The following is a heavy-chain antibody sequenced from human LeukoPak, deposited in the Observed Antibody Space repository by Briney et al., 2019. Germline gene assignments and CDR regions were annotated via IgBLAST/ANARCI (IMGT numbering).Heavy chain of an antibody. Sequence: AASVTVSCKASGYTFTSYDINWVRQATGQGLEWMGWMNPNSGNTGYAQKFQGRVTMTRNTSISTAYMELSSLRSEDTAVYYCARGTYHPHIAVWELPQGAFDIWGQGTMVTVSS. CDR2: MNPNSGNT. CDR1: GYTFTSYD. V-gene: IGHV1-8*01. J-gene: IGHJ3*02. CDR3: ARGTYHPHIAVWELPQGAFDI. D-gene: IGHD1-26*01.